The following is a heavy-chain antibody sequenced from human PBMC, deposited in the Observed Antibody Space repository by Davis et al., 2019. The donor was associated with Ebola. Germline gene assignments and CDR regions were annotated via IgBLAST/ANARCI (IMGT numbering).Heavy chain of an antibody. J-gene: IGHJ5*02. CDR1: GFTFSDYY. CDR2: ISGGGRTI. Sequence: GESLKISCAASGFTFSDYYMSWIRQAPGKGLEWVSYISGGGRTIYYADSVKGRFTISRDNAKNSLYLQMNSLRAEDTAVYYCARDYSGFQVAWGQGTLVTVSS. CDR3: ARDYSGFQVA. D-gene: IGHD6-19*01. V-gene: IGHV3-11*04.